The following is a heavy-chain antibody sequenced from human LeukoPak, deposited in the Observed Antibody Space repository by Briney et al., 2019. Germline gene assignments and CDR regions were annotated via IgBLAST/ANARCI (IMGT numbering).Heavy chain of an antibody. CDR1: GFTFSNFA. Sequence: GGSLRLSCAASGFTFSNFAMSWVRQAPGKGLEWVSDISRSGTYYADSVKGRFTISRDNSKNTLYLQMNSLRAEDTAIYYCAKRVTSAAYYFDYWGQGTLVTVSS. J-gene: IGHJ4*02. V-gene: IGHV3-23*01. CDR2: ISRSGT. D-gene: IGHD5-18*01. CDR3: AKRVTSAAYYFDY.